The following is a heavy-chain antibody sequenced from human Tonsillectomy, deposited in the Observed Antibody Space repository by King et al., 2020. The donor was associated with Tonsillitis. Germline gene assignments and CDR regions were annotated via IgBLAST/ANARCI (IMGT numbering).Heavy chain of an antibody. D-gene: IGHD6-19*01. J-gene: IGHJ4*02. CDR3: ARDHAYSSFDY. CDR1: EFTFSSSW. CDR2: IKPDGREK. V-gene: IGHV3-7*04. Sequence: VQLVESGGGLVQPGGSLKLSCAASEFTFSSSWMTWVRQAPGKGLQWVATIKPDGREKYYADSVKGRFTVSRDNAKNSLDLQMNSLRSEDTALYFCARDHAYSSFDYWGQGTLVTVSS.